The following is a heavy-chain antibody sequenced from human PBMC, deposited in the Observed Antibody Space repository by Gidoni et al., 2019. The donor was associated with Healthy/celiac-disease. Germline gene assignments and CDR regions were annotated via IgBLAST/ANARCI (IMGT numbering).Heavy chain of an antibody. CDR2: INHSGST. CDR3: ARVIRGYQLLSPWFDP. D-gene: IGHD2-2*01. V-gene: IGHV4-34*01. Sequence: SWIRQPPGKGLEWIGEINHSGSTNYNPSLKSRVTISVDTSKNQFSLKLSSVTAADTAVYYCARVIRGYQLLSPWFDPWGQGTLVTVSS. J-gene: IGHJ5*02.